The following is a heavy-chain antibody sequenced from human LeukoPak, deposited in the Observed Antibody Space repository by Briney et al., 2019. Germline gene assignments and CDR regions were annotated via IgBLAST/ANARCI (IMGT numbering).Heavy chain of an antibody. CDR2: IYWDDDK. CDR1: GFSLSTSGVG. Sequence: SGPTLVNPTQTLTLTCTFSGFSLSTSGVGVGWIRQPPRKALEWLALIYWDDDKRYSPYLKSRLTVTKDTSKNQVVLTLTNMDPVDTATYYCAHRKYNNWFDLWGQGTLVTVSS. V-gene: IGHV2-5*02. J-gene: IGHJ5*02. CDR3: AHRKYNNWFDL. D-gene: IGHD5-18*01.